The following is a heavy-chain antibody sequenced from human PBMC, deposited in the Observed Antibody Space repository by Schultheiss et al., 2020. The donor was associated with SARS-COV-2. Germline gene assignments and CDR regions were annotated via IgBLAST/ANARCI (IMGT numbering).Heavy chain of an antibody. CDR3: ARAPYYYDSSGYYYGDFQH. V-gene: IGHV3-21*01. CDR2: ISSSSSYI. J-gene: IGHJ1*01. D-gene: IGHD3-22*01. CDR1: GFTFSSYA. Sequence: GGSLRLSCAASGFTFSSYAMHWVRQAPGKGLEWVSSISSSSSYIYYADSVKGRFTISRDNAKNTLYLQMNSLRAEDTAVYYCARAPYYYDSSGYYYGDFQHWGQGTLVTVSS.